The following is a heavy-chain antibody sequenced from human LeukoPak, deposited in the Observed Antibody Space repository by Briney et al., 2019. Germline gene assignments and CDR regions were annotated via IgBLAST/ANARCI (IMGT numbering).Heavy chain of an antibody. CDR1: GFTFSTYS. J-gene: IGHJ4*02. CDR2: INSDTI. D-gene: IGHD7-27*01. V-gene: IGHV3-48*01. CDR3: ARYRDWGFDY. Sequence: PGGSLRLSCAASGFTFSTYSMNWVRQAPGQGLEWVSYINSDTIWYADSVKGRFTISRDNAKNALFLQMNSLGAEDTAVYYCARYRDWGFDYWGQGTLVTVSS.